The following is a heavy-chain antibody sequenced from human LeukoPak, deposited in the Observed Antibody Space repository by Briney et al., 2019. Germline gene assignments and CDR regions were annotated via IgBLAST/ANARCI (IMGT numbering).Heavy chain of an antibody. CDR3: AKRWDL. Sequence: QPGGSLRLSCAASGFTFSSYGMHWVRQAPGKGLEWVAVISYDGSNKYYADSVKGRFTISRDNSKNTLYLQMNSLRAEDTAVCYCAKRWDLWGQGPLVTVPS. V-gene: IGHV3-30*18. CDR1: GFTFSSYG. CDR2: ISYDGSNK. J-gene: IGHJ5*02.